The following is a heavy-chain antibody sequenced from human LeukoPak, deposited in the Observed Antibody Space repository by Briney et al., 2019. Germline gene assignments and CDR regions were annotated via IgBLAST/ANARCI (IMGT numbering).Heavy chain of an antibody. J-gene: IGHJ4*02. D-gene: IGHD4-17*01. V-gene: IGHV4-59*01. CDR2: IYYSGST. CDR1: GGPIRSYY. CDR3: ARVPGYGDFVFDY. Sequence: SETLSLTCTVTGGPIRSYYWSWIRKPPATGLARIGYIYYSGSTNYNPSLKSRVTISVDTSKNQFSLKLSSVTAADTAVYYCARVPGYGDFVFDYWGQGTLVTVSS.